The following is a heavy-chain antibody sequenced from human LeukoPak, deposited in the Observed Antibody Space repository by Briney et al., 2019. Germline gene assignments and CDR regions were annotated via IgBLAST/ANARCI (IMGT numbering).Heavy chain of an antibody. D-gene: IGHD2-2*01. CDR1: GGSISSSSYY. J-gene: IGHJ5*02. CDR2: IYYSGST. Sequence: SETLSLTCTVSGGSISSSSYYWGWIRQPPGKGLEWIGSIYYSGSTYYNPSLKSRVTISVDTSKNQFSLKLSSVTAADTAVYYCARVPHDCSSTSCYAVAISWFDPWGQGTLVTVSS. V-gene: IGHV4-39*01. CDR3: ARVPHDCSSTSCYAVAISWFDP.